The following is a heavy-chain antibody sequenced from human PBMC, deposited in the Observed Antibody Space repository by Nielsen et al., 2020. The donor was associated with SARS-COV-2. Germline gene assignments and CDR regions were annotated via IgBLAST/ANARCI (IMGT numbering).Heavy chain of an antibody. J-gene: IGHJ4*02. CDR2: ISWNSGSI. CDR1: GFTFNDYA. CDR3: AKDLLPIAAAGSLDY. V-gene: IGHV3-9*01. D-gene: IGHD6-13*01. Sequence: SLKISCAASGFTFNDYAMRWDRQPPGKGLEWVSGISWNSGSIGYADSVKGRFTISRDNAKNSLYLQMNSLRAEDTALYYCAKDLLPIAAAGSLDYWGQGTLVTVSS.